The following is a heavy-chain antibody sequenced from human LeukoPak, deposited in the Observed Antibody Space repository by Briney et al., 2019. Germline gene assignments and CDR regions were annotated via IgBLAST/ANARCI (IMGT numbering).Heavy chain of an antibody. CDR3: ARDRAPDYGHTGPGYYYYYMDV. CDR2: IYTSGST. V-gene: IGHV4-4*07. CDR1: GGSISSYY. D-gene: IGHD4-17*01. Sequence: SETLSLTCTVSGGSISSYYWSWIRQPAGKGLEWIGRIYTSGSTNYNPSLKSRVTMSVDTSKNQFSLKLSSVTAADTAAYYCARDRAPDYGHTGPGYYYYYMDVWGKGTTVTVSS. J-gene: IGHJ6*03.